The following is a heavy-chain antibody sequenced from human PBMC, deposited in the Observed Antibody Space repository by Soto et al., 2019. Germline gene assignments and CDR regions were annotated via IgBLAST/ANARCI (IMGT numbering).Heavy chain of an antibody. CDR2: FIGGGVGT. CDR1: GFAFSSYA. J-gene: IGHJ4*02. D-gene: IGHD6-13*01. Sequence: EVQLLQSGGGLVQPGGSLRLSCAASGFAFSSYAMTLVRQAPGKGLEWVSAFIGGGVGTYYADSVKGRFTIYRDNSKNTLYLEMNGLRAEDTAIYYCAKPGAAAGGWDYFDYWGQGTLVTVSS. V-gene: IGHV3-23*01. CDR3: AKPGAAAGGWDYFDY.